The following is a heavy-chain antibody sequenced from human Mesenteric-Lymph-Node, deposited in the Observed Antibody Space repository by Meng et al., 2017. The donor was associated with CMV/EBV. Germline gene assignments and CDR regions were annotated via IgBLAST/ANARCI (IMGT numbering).Heavy chain of an antibody. CDR3: AKDLPYKDYGGNS. Sequence: GGSLRLSCAASGFTFDDYAMHWVRQAPGKGLEWVSGISWNSGSIGYADSVKGRFTISRDNAKNSLYLQMNSLRAEDTAVYFCAKDLPYKDYGGNSWGQGTLVTVSS. V-gene: IGHV3-9*01. CDR1: GFTFDDYA. J-gene: IGHJ4*02. D-gene: IGHD4-23*01. CDR2: ISWNSGSI.